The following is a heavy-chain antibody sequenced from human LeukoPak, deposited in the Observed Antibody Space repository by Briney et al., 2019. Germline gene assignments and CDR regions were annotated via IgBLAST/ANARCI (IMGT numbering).Heavy chain of an antibody. CDR1: GGTFSSYA. CDR3: AKGPPPPSCSSTGCALFYYYYYGMDV. V-gene: IGHV1-69*13. D-gene: IGHD2-2*01. Sequence: SVKVSCKASGGTFSSYAISWVRQAPGQGLEWMGGIIPIFGTANYAQKFQGRVTITADESTSTAYMELSSLRSEDTAVYYCAKGPPPPSCSSTGCALFYYYYYGMDVWGQGTTVTVSS. J-gene: IGHJ6*02. CDR2: IIPIFGTA.